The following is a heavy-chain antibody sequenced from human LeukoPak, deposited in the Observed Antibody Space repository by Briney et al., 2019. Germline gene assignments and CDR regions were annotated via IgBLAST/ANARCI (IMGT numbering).Heavy chain of an antibody. J-gene: IGHJ3*02. D-gene: IGHD2-15*01. CDR2: IYYSGST. V-gene: IGHV4-59*01. CDR1: GGSISSYY. CDR3: ARVAALGAFDI. Sequence: SETLSLTCTVSGGSISSYYWSWIRQPPGQGLEWIGYIYYSGSTNYNPSLKSRVTISVDTSKNQFSLKLSSVTAADTAVYYCARVAALGAFDIWGQGTMVTVSS.